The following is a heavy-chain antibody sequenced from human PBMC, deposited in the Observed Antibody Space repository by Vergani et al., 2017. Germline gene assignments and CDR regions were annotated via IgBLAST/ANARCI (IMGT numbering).Heavy chain of an antibody. D-gene: IGHD6-19*01. CDR2: IYHSGST. J-gene: IGHJ4*02. V-gene: IGHV4-34*01. Sequence: QVQLQQWGAGLLKPSETLSLTCAVYGGSFSGYYWSWIRQPPGKGLEWIGEIYHSGSTNYNPSLKSRVTISIDKSKNQFSLKLSSVTAADTAVYYCASTRQWLFSYWGQGTLVTVSS. CDR3: ASTRQWLFSY. CDR1: GGSFSGYY.